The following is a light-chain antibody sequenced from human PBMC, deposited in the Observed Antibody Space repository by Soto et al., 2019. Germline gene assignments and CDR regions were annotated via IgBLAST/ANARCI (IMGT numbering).Light chain of an antibody. Sequence: AIQMTQSPSSLSASVGDRVTIICRASQGIRNALGWFQQTPGKAPKLLIFAASSLQSGVPSRFSGSGSGTDFTLTISSLQPEDFATYYCLQDYNYPLTFGQGTKVDIK. J-gene: IGKJ1*01. V-gene: IGKV1-6*01. CDR1: QGIRNA. CDR3: LQDYNYPLT. CDR2: AAS.